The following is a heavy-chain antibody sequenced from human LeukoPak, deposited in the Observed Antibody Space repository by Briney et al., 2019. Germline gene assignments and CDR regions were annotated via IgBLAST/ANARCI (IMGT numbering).Heavy chain of an antibody. Sequence: GGSLRLSCAASKFTFSSYAMSWVRQAPGKGLEWVGFIRSKAYGGTTEYAASVKGRFTISRDDSKSIAYLQMNSLKTEDTAVYYCTRASTYSSGWSFDYWGQGTLVTVSS. D-gene: IGHD6-19*01. CDR2: IRSKAYGGTT. V-gene: IGHV3-49*04. J-gene: IGHJ4*02. CDR3: TRASTYSSGWSFDY. CDR1: KFTFSSYA.